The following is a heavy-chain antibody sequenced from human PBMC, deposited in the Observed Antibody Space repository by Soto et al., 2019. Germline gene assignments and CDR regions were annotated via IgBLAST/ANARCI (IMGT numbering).Heavy chain of an antibody. D-gene: IGHD6-13*01. CDR2: ISWNSGSI. J-gene: IGHJ4*02. CDR1: GFTFDDYA. Sequence: PGGSLRLSCAASGFTFDDYAMHWVRQAPGKGLEWVSGISWNSGSIGYADSVKGRFTISRDNAKNSLYLQMNSLRAEDTALYYCAKAPGYSSSWFPYWGQGTLVTVSS. V-gene: IGHV3-9*01. CDR3: AKAPGYSSSWFPY.